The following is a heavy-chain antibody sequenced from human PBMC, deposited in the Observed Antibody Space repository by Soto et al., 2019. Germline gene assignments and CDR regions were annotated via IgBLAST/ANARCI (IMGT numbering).Heavy chain of an antibody. D-gene: IGHD1-7*01. J-gene: IGHJ6*02. Sequence: ASVKVSCKASGYTFTNYYMHWVRQAPGQGLEWMGWINPNSGGTNYAQKFQGRVTMTRDTSISTAYMELSRLRSDDTAVYYCARKLELRGSYYYYNMDVWGQGTTVTVSS. CDR1: GYTFTNYY. CDR3: ARKLELRGSYYYYNMDV. CDR2: INPNSGGT. V-gene: IGHV1-2*02.